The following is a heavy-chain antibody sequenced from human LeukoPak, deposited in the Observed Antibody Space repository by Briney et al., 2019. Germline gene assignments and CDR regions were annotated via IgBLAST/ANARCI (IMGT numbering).Heavy chain of an antibody. CDR2: ISYDGSNK. CDR1: GFTFSSYA. CDR3: VKVSDNFQFDY. Sequence: QPGRSLRLSCAASGFTFSSYAMHWVRQAPGKGLEWVAVISYDGSNKYCAGSVKGRFTISRDNSKSTLYLQMNSLRAEDTAVYYCVKVSDNFQFDYWGQGTLVTVSS. V-gene: IGHV3-30*18. J-gene: IGHJ4*02. D-gene: IGHD1-1*01.